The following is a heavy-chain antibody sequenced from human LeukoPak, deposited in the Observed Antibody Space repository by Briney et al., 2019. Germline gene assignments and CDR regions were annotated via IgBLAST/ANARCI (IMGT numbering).Heavy chain of an antibody. J-gene: IGHJ3*02. V-gene: IGHV3-30*03. CDR1: GFTFSSYG. CDR2: ISYDGSNK. CDR3: ASGAGDFKDAFDI. Sequence: GGSLRLSCAASGFTFSSYGMHWVRQAPGKGLEWVAVISYDGSNKYYADSVKGRFTISRDNSKNTLYLQMNSLRAEDTAVYYCASGAGDFKDAFDIWGQGTMVTVSS. D-gene: IGHD3-10*01.